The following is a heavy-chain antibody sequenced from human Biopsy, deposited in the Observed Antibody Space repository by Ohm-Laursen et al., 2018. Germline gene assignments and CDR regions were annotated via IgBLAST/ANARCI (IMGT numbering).Heavy chain of an antibody. Sequence: SLRLSRAATGSTFSSYSIHWVRQAPGQGLEWVEFIWYDGNNKYNADSVKGRFTISRDNSENTLYLQMNSLRDEDTAVYYCAREPVGANYVDYWGQGTLVTVSS. V-gene: IGHV3-33*01. CDR1: GSTFSSYS. J-gene: IGHJ4*02. D-gene: IGHD1-26*01. CDR3: AREPVGANYVDY. CDR2: IWYDGNNK.